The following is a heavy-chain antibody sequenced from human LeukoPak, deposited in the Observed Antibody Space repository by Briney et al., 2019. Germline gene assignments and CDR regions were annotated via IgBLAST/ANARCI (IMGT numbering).Heavy chain of an antibody. CDR2: ISDSGGRT. V-gene: IGHV3-23*01. J-gene: IGHJ4*02. CDR3: AKRGVVIRVILVGFHKEAYYFDS. CDR1: GITLSNYG. D-gene: IGHD2-15*01. Sequence: GGSLRLSCTVSGITLSNYGMSWVRQAPGKGLEWVAGISDSGGRTNYADSVKGRFTLSRDNPKNTLYLQMNSLRAEDTAAYFCAKRGVVIRVILVGFHKEAYYFDSWGQGALVTVSS.